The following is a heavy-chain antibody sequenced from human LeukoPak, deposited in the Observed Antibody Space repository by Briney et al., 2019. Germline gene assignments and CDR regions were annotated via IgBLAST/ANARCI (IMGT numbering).Heavy chain of an antibody. CDR3: IRHGDGGYDY. Sequence: PGGSLRLSCAVSEFPFSDSWMYWVRQAPGKGLEGVANIKKDGSGISYVDSVQGRFIISRDNAKNSLYLQMNSLRVEDTAVYYCIRHGDGGYDYWGQGTLVTVSS. CDR1: EFPFSDSW. D-gene: IGHD5-12*01. J-gene: IGHJ4*02. CDR2: IKKDGSGI. V-gene: IGHV3-7*03.